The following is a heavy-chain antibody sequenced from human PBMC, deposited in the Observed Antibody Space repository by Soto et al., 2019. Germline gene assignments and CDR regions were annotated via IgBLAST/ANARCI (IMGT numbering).Heavy chain of an antibody. Sequence: SVKVSCKASGGTFSSYAISWVRQAPGQGLEWMGGIIPIFGTANYAQKFQGRVTITADESTSTAYMELSSLRSEDTAVYYCARPKVIAAAGTGAFDIWGQGKMVAVS. J-gene: IGHJ3*02. CDR2: IIPIFGTA. D-gene: IGHD6-13*01. CDR3: ARPKVIAAAGTGAFDI. V-gene: IGHV1-69*13. CDR1: GGTFSSYA.